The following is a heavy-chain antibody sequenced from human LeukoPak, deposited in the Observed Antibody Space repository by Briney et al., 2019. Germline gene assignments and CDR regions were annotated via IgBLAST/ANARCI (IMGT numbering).Heavy chain of an antibody. V-gene: IGHV3-30*03. Sequence: QPGRSLRLSCAASGFTFSNYGMHWVRKAPGKGLEWVAVISYDGSNKYYADSVKGRFTISRDNSKNTLYLQMNSLRAEDTAVYYCARGTSSGYFQLYFDYWGQGTLVTVSS. D-gene: IGHD3-22*01. J-gene: IGHJ4*02. CDR2: ISYDGSNK. CDR1: GFTFSNYG. CDR3: ARGTSSGYFQLYFDY.